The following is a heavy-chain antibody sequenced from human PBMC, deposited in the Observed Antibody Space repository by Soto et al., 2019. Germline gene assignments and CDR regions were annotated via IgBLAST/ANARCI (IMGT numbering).Heavy chain of an antibody. V-gene: IGHV4-59*01. CDR1: GGSISSYY. J-gene: IGHJ4*02. CDR3: ARDSRREYYDILTGYTAPYYFDY. CDR2: IFYSGST. Sequence: ASETLSLTCTVSGGSISSYYWSWIRQPPGKGLEWIGYIFYSGSTNYNPSLKSRVTISVDTSKNQFSLKLTSVTAAVTAVYYCARDSRREYYDILTGYTAPYYFDYWGQGTLATVS. D-gene: IGHD3-9*01.